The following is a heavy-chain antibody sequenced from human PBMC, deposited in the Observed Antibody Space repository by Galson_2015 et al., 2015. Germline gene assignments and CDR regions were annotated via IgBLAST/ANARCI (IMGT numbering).Heavy chain of an antibody. CDR1: GGSISSSSYY. V-gene: IGHV4-39*01. Sequence: SETLSLTCTVSGGSISSSSYYWGWIRQPPGKGLEWIGSIYYSGSTYYNPSLKSRVTISVDTSKNQFSLKLSSVTAADTAVYYCARGFGYGDFAFDPWGQGTLVTVSS. CDR3: ARGFGYGDFAFDP. D-gene: IGHD4-17*01. CDR2: IYYSGST. J-gene: IGHJ5*02.